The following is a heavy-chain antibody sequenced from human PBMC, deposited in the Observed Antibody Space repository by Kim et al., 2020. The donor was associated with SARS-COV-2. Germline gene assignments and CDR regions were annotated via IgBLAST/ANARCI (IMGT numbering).Heavy chain of an antibody. CDR1: GYTFTSYG. CDR2: ISAYNGNT. V-gene: IGHV1-18*01. D-gene: IGHD2-2*01. CDR3: ARGYCSSTSCHPGYYYYYYMDV. J-gene: IGHJ6*03. Sequence: ASVKVSCKASGYTFTSYGISWVRQAPGQGLEWMGWISAYNGNTNYAQKLQGRVTMTTDTSTSTAYMELRSLRSDDTAVYYCARGYCSSTSCHPGYYYYYYMDVWGKGTTVTVSS.